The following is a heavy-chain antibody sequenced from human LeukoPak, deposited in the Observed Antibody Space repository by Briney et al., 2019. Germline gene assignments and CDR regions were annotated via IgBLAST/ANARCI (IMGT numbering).Heavy chain of an antibody. CDR3: ARDRASGYSSGWHLDY. D-gene: IGHD6-19*01. Sequence: ASVKVSCKASGYTFTSYDINWVRQATGQGLEWMGWMNPNSGNTGYAQKFQGRVTITADKSTSTAYMELSSLRSEDTAVYYCARDRASGYSSGWHLDYWGQGTLVTVSS. CDR1: GYTFTSYD. J-gene: IGHJ4*02. V-gene: IGHV1-8*01. CDR2: MNPNSGNT.